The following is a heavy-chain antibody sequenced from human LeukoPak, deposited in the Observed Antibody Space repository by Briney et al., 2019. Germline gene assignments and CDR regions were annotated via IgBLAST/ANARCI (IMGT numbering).Heavy chain of an antibody. CDR3: AKAVTGIVVVVAAYPAPFDY. CDR2: ISGSGGST. V-gene: IGHV3-23*01. D-gene: IGHD2-15*01. Sequence: GGSLRLSCAASGFTFSSYAMSWVRQAPGKGLEWVSAISGSGGSTYYADSVKGRFTISRDNSKNTLYLQMNSLRAEDTAVYYCAKAVTGIVVVVAAYPAPFDYWGQGTLVTVSS. J-gene: IGHJ4*02. CDR1: GFTFSSYA.